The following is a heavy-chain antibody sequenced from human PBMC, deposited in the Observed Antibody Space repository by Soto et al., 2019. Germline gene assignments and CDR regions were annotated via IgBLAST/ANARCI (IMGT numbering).Heavy chain of an antibody. CDR3: AKGSVGGNASLYRIEV. V-gene: IGHV3-23*01. CDR1: GFSFRPSG. J-gene: IGHJ6*02. CDR2: LGVGDTRT. D-gene: IGHD1-26*01. Sequence: WGSLRLSCAASGFSFRPSGLNWVRQSPGQGLEWVSTLGVGDTRTFYADSVRGRFTISSDNSKSTLYLHMDSLRAVDPAASLCAKGSVGGNASLYRIEVWRQGSTVTVSS.